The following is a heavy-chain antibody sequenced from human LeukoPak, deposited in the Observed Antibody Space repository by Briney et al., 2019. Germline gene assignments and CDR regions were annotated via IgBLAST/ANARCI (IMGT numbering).Heavy chain of an antibody. CDR1: GGSFSGHY. V-gene: IGHV4-34*01. D-gene: IGHD2-21*01. J-gene: IGHJ4*02. CDR2: INHSGST. CDR3: ARYGLLWSPALDY. Sequence: SETLSLTCAVYGGSFSGHYWSWIRQPPGKGLEWIGEINHSGSTNYNPSLKSRVTISVDTSKNQFSLKLSSVTAADTAVYYCARYGLLWSPALDYWGQGTLVTVSS.